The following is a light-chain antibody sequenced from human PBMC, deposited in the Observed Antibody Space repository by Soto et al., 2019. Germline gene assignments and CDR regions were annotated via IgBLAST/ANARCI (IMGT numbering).Light chain of an antibody. CDR1: SSDVGDYNY. CDR3: SSYTSSSAL. CDR2: DVS. Sequence: SVLTQPASVSGSPGQSITISCTGTSSDVGDYNYVSWYQPHPGKAPKLMLYDVSNRPSGISNRFSCSKSGNTASLTISREQAEDDDDYYCSSYTSSSALFGAGTKLTVL. V-gene: IGLV2-14*01. J-gene: IGLJ1*01.